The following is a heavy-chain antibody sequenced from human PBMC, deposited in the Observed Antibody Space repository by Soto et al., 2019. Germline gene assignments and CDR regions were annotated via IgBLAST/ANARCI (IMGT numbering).Heavy chain of an antibody. D-gene: IGHD3-10*01. V-gene: IGHV3-48*03. Sequence: GGSMRLSCAASGFTFSRFELHWVRQAPGKGLEWISYISSSGSTAYYASSVEGRFTISRDNANNSVYLQMDSLRAEDTALYYCTRAAWFPYLSFYWGQGALVTVSS. J-gene: IGHJ4*02. CDR1: GFTFSRFE. CDR2: ISSSGSTA. CDR3: TRAAWFPYLSFY.